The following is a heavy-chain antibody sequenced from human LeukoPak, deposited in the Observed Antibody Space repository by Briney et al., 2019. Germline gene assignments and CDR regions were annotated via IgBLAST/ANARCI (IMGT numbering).Heavy chain of an antibody. Sequence: GGSLRLSCAASGFSFSTYSMNWVRQAPGKGLEWVSSISNSGDYIYYADSVKGRFTISRDNAKNSLYLQMSSLRAEDTAVYYCARSVPYGTTWYGRSDCWGQGTQVTVSS. D-gene: IGHD6-13*01. CDR2: ISNSGDYI. V-gene: IGHV3-21*01. CDR1: GFSFSTYS. CDR3: ARSVPYGTTWYGRSDC. J-gene: IGHJ4*02.